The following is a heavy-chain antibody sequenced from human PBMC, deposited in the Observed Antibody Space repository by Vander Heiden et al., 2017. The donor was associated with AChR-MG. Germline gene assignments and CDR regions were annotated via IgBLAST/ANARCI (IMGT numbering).Heavy chain of an antibody. D-gene: IGHD3-22*01. CDR3: ARLYDSSGYYYPDNAFDI. J-gene: IGHJ3*02. Sequence: QVQLVQSGAEVKKPAASVKVSCKASGYTFTSYGISWVRQAPGQGLEWMGWISAYNGNTNYAQKLQGRVTMTTDTSTSTAYMELRSLRSDDTAVYYCARLYDSSGYYYPDNAFDIWGQGTMVTVSS. CDR1: GYTFTSYG. CDR2: ISAYNGNT. V-gene: IGHV1-18*01.